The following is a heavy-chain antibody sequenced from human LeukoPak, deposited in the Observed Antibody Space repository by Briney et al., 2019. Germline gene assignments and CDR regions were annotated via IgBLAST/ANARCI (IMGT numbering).Heavy chain of an antibody. CDR2: INPNSGGT. Sequence: ASVKVSCKASGYTFTGYYMHWGRQAPGQGLEWMGWINPNSGGTNYAQKFQGRVTMTRDTSISTAYMELSRLRSDDTAVYYCARDISSSHYDILTGYYSWGQGTLVTVSS. J-gene: IGHJ4*02. V-gene: IGHV1-2*02. D-gene: IGHD3-9*01. CDR1: GYTFTGYY. CDR3: ARDISSSHYDILTGYYS.